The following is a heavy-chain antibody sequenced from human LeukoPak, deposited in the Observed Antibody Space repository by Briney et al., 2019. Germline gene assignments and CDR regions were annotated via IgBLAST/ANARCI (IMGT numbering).Heavy chain of an antibody. V-gene: IGHV1-18*01. Sequence: GASVKVSCKASGYTFTSYGISWVRQAPGQGLEWMGLISAYNGNTNYAQKLQGRVTMTTDTSTSTAYMELRSLRSDDTAVYYCARARLGSYYYDSSGYYSDYWGQGTLVTVSS. CDR2: ISAYNGNT. J-gene: IGHJ4*02. CDR1: GYTFTSYG. CDR3: ARARLGSYYYDSSGYYSDY. D-gene: IGHD3-22*01.